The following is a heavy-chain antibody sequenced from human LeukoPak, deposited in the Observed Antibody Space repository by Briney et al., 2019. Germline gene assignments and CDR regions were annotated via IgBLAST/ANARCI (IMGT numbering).Heavy chain of an antibody. CDR2: MNPKSGDT. Sequence: ASVKVSCKASGYSFTNYDINWVRQATGQGLEWMGWMNPKSGDTGYSQKFQGRVFITRDTSINTAYMELSRLRSDDTAVYYCARAHSSGWYGLLCWGQGTLVTVSS. D-gene: IGHD6-19*01. CDR1: GYSFTNYD. CDR3: ARAHSSGWYGLLC. V-gene: IGHV1-8*03. J-gene: IGHJ4*02.